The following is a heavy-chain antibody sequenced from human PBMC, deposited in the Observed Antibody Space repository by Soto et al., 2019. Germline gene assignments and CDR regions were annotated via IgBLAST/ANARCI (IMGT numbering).Heavy chain of an antibody. Sequence: SVKDTCKASVGTFSSYAMSGVRQAPGQGLEWMGGIIPIFGTANYAQKFQGRVTITADESTSTAYMELSSLRSEDTAVYYCARGCGGDCYSDYYYGMDVWGQGTTVTVSS. CDR3: ARGCGGDCYSDYYYGMDV. CDR2: IIPIFGTA. D-gene: IGHD2-21*02. V-gene: IGHV1-69*13. CDR1: VGTFSSYA. J-gene: IGHJ6*02.